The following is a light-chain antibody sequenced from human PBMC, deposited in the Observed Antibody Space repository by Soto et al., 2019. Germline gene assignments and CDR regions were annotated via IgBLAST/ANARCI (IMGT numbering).Light chain of an antibody. CDR1: TSNIGSNS. J-gene: IGLJ3*02. CDR2: SSD. CDR3: AAWDDSLNGWV. V-gene: IGLV1-44*01. Sequence: QSVLTQPPSESGTPGQRVTISCSGSTSNIGSNSVNWYQQLPGTAPKLLLYSSDRRPSGVPDRFSGSKSGTSASLAINGLQPEDEADYYCAAWDDSLNGWVFGGGTKLTVL.